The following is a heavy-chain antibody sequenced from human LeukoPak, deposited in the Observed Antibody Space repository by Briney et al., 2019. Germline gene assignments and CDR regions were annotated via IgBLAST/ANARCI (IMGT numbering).Heavy chain of an antibody. Sequence: SETLSLTCTVSGGSISTYYWSWIRQPAGKGLEWIGRMYTSGTTKYNPSLKGRVTMSVDTSNNQFSLKVSSVTAADTAVYYCARDRTNIYGDAFDIWGQGTMVTVSS. CDR1: GGSISTYY. CDR2: MYTSGTT. J-gene: IGHJ3*02. V-gene: IGHV4-4*07. CDR3: ARDRTNIYGDAFDI. D-gene: IGHD5-18*01.